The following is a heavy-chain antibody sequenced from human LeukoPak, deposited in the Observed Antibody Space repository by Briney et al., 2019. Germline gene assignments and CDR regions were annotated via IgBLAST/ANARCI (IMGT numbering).Heavy chain of an antibody. CDR3: ARVGPDY. CDR2: ISYDGSNK. J-gene: IGHJ4*02. CDR1: GFTFSSYA. Sequence: GMSLRLSCAASGFTFSSYAMHWVRRAPGKGLEWVAVISYDGSNKYYADSVKGRFTISRDNSKNTLYLQMNSLRAEDTAVYYCARVGPDYWGQGTLVTVSS. V-gene: IGHV3-30-3*01.